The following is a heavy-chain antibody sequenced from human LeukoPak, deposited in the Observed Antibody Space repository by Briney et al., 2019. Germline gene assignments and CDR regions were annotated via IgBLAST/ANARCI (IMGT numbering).Heavy chain of an antibody. CDR1: GYTFTGYY. J-gene: IGHJ4*02. Sequence: ASVKVSCKASGYTFTGYYMHWVRQAPGQGLEWMGWINPNSGGTNYAQKFQGWVTMTRDTSISTAYMELSRLRSDDTAVYYCARALGRDYYDSSAPGYWGQGTLVTVSS. CDR3: ARALGRDYYDSSAPGY. D-gene: IGHD3-22*01. CDR2: INPNSGGT. V-gene: IGHV1-2*04.